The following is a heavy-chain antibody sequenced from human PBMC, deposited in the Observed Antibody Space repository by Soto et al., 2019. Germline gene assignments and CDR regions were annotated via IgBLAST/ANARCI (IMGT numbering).Heavy chain of an antibody. CDR2: VYYSGSI. CDR3: VGLEYGNLVGDY. Sequence: KTSETLSLTCTVSSGSMKTSRYYWGWIRQPPGKGLEWIASVYYSGSIDYNPSLKSRVSISVDTSKSQFSLKLSSVTAADTSVYYCVGLEYGNLVGDYWGPGTLVTVSS. D-gene: IGHD1-1*01. V-gene: IGHV4-39*01. CDR1: SGSMKTSRYY. J-gene: IGHJ4*02.